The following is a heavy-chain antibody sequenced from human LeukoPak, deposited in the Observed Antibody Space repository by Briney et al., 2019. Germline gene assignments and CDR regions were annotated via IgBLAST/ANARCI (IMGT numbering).Heavy chain of an antibody. Sequence: GGSLRLSCAASGFRFNRFSMSWVRQTQGKGLEWVANIKQDGSQKEYADSVKGRFAISRDNANNFLDLQMNSLRAEDTGVYYCASVDFDNNAHYHYYLPNWGQGTRVTVSS. CDR2: IKQDGSQK. J-gene: IGHJ4*02. V-gene: IGHV3-7*01. CDR1: GFRFNRFS. D-gene: IGHD2/OR15-2a*01. CDR3: ASVDFDNNAHYHYYLPN.